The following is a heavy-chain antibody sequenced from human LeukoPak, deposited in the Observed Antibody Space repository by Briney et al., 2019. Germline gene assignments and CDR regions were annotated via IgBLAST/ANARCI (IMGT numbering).Heavy chain of an antibody. CDR1: GLTLSNYW. V-gene: IGHV3-7*05. Sequence: GGSLRLSCAASGLTLSNYWMTWVRQAPGKGLEWVANINQDGSEKNYVDSVKGRFPISRDNAKNSLYLEMYSLRAEDMGVYYCARDSRGYPYWGQGTLVTVSS. J-gene: IGHJ4*02. D-gene: IGHD3-22*01. CDR3: ARDSRGYPY. CDR2: INQDGSEK.